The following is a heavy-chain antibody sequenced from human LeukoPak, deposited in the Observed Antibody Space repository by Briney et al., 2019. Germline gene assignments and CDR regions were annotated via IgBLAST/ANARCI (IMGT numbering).Heavy chain of an antibody. CDR1: GFTFSSYW. J-gene: IGHJ4*02. Sequence: GGSLRLSCAASGFTFSSYWMSWVRQAPGKGLEWVSVIYSGGSTYYADSVKGRFTISRDNSKNTLYFQMNSLRAEDTAVYYCARQGVTGPFDYWGQGTLVTVSS. CDR3: ARQGVTGPFDY. D-gene: IGHD1-20*01. V-gene: IGHV3-66*04. CDR2: IYSGGST.